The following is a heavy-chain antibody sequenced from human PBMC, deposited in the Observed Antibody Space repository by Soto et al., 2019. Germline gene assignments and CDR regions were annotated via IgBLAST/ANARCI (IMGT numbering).Heavy chain of an antibody. CDR2: IIPIPDIT. J-gene: IGHJ3*01. Sequence: QVQLVQSGAEVRKPGSSVKVSCKAPGGTFSTYIISWVRQAPGQGLEWMGRIIPIPDITNYAQKFQGRVTVTADRSTSTAYMELTSLKSEDTAVYYCARERLTTRGDACDLWGQGTMVTVSS. CDR3: ARERLTTRGDACDL. D-gene: IGHD3-3*01. V-gene: IGHV1-69*08. CDR1: GGTFSTYI.